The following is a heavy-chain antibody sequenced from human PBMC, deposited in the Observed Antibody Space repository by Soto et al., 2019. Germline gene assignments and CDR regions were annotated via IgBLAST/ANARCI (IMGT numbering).Heavy chain of an antibody. J-gene: IGHJ6*02. CDR1: GFNCSNYG. CDR2: ISYDGSNK. CDR3: ARDFSLRGVSSHYGMDV. V-gene: IGHV3-30*03. D-gene: IGHD3-10*01. Sequence: QVQLVASGGGVVQPWRSLRLSCAASGFNCSNYGMHWVRQAPGKGLEWVAVISYDGSNKYYADSVKGRVTISRDNSKNTAYLQVNALRAEATAVYYCARDFSLRGVSSHYGMDVCGPGTTGTVSS.